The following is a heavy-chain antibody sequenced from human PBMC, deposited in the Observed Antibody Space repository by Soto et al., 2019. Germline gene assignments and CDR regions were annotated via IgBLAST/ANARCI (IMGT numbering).Heavy chain of an antibody. CDR1: GCFINSGYF. D-gene: IGHD3-22*01. J-gene: IGHJ5*02. V-gene: IGHV4-38-2*01. CDR2: IYHSGTT. CDR3: ALDRSGYNWFDP. Sequence: SETLSLPCAVAGCFINSGYFWGWFRQPPGKGLEWIGTIYHSGTTYYNPSLKSRVTILVDTSKNQFSLNLSSVTAADTAIYYCALDRSGYNWFDPWGKGPLVTAPQ.